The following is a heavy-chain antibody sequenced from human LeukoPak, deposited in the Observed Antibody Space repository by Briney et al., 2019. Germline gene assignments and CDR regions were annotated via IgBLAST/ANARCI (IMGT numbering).Heavy chain of an antibody. V-gene: IGHV3-66*01. CDR2: IYSGGST. Sequence: GGSLRLSCAVSGITLSNYGMSWVRQAPGKGLEWVSVIYSGGSTYYADSVKGRFTISRDNSKNTLYLQMNSLRAEDTAVYYCARAPRETYGDPYFDYWGQGTLVTVSS. D-gene: IGHD4-17*01. CDR1: GITLSNYG. CDR3: ARAPRETYGDPYFDY. J-gene: IGHJ4*02.